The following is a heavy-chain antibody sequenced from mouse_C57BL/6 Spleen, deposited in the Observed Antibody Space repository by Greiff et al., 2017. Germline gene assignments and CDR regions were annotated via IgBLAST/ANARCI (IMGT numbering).Heavy chain of an antibody. CDR1: GFSLTSYG. Sequence: VKLQESGPGLVAPSQSLSITCTVSGFSLTSYGVHWVRQPPGKGLEWLVVIWSDGSTTYNSALKSRLSISKDNSKSQVFLKMNSLQTDDTAMYYCARQDGYYEDYAMDYWGQGTSVTVSS. J-gene: IGHJ4*01. CDR2: IWSDGST. V-gene: IGHV2-6-1*01. CDR3: ARQDGYYEDYAMDY. D-gene: IGHD2-3*01.